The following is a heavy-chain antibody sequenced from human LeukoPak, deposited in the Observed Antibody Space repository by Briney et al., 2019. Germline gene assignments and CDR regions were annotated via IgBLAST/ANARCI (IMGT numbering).Heavy chain of an antibody. CDR3: AKVAKYYYGSETYYFFDY. D-gene: IGHD3-10*01. CDR1: GFTLSTYW. CDR2: IKQDGSEK. Sequence: GGSLRLSCAASGFTLSTYWMSWVRQAPGKGLEWVANIKQDGSEKYYVDSAKGRFTISRDNAKNSLYLQMNSLRVEDTAVYYCAKVAKYYYGSETYYFFDYWGQGTLDTASS. J-gene: IGHJ4*02. V-gene: IGHV3-7*01.